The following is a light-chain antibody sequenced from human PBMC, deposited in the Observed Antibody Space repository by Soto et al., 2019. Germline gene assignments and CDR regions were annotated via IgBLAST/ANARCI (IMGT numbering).Light chain of an antibody. V-gene: IGKV4-1*01. CDR1: QSVLYSSNNKNY. CDR2: WAS. J-gene: IGKJ4*01. CDR3: QQYYRSPLT. Sequence: DIVMTQSPDSLTVSLGERATINCKSSQSVLYSSNNKNYLAWYQQKPGQPPKLLIYWASTRESGVPDRFRGSGSGTDFTLTISSLQAEDAAVYYCQQYYRSPLTFGGGTKVEVK.